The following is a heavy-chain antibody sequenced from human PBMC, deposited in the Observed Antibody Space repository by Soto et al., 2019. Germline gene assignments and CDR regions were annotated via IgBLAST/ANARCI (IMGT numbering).Heavy chain of an antibody. CDR3: RGEAVAEDYFQH. Sequence: QVQLVQSGAEVKKPGSSVKVSCKASGGTFSSYTISWVRQAPGQGLEWMGRIIPILGIANYAQKFQGRVTITADKSTSTAYMGLSSLGSENTAVYYGRGEAVAEDYFQHWGKGTLSPSPQ. D-gene: IGHD3-16*01. CDR1: GGTFSSYT. J-gene: IGHJ1*01. V-gene: IGHV1-69*02. CDR2: IIPILGIA.